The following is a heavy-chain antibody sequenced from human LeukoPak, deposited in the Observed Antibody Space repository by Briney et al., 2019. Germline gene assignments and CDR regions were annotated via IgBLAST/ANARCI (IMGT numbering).Heavy chain of an antibody. CDR3: ARASSYYYDSSGPDY. J-gene: IGHJ4*02. CDR1: GGTFSSYA. D-gene: IGHD3-22*01. V-gene: IGHV1-69*05. CDR2: IIPIFGTA. Sequence: SVKVSCKASGGTFSSYAISWVRQAPGQGPEWMGGIIPIFGTANYAQKFQGRVTITTDESTSTAYMELSSLRSEDTAVYYCARASSYYYDSSGPDYWGQGTLVTVSS.